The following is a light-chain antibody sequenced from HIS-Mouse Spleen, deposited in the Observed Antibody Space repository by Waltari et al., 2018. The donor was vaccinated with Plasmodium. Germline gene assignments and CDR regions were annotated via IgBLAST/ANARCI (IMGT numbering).Light chain of an antibody. CDR1: SLRSYY. J-gene: IGLJ3*02. V-gene: IGLV3-19*01. Sequence: SSELTQDPAVSVALGQTVRITCQGDSLRSYYASWYQQKPGQAPVLVIYGKNNRPSASPDRFSGSSSGNTASLTITGAQAEDEADYYCNSRDSSGNHQVFGGGTKLTVL. CDR3: NSRDSSGNHQV. CDR2: GKN.